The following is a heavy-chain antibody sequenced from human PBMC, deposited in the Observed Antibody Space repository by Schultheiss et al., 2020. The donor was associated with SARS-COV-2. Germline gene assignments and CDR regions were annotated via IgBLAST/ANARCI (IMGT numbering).Heavy chain of an antibody. J-gene: IGHJ5*02. Sequence: GGSLRLSCAASGFTFSSYAMSWVRQAPGKGLEWVAVIWYDGSNKYYADSMQGRFTVSRDNANNSLYLQMHSLRAEDTAVYYCVRDRSWWTPYNCFDLWGRGTLVTVSS. CDR1: GFTFSSYA. CDR3: VRDRSWWTPYNCFDL. CDR2: IWYDGSNK. V-gene: IGHV3-33*08. D-gene: IGHD2-15*01.